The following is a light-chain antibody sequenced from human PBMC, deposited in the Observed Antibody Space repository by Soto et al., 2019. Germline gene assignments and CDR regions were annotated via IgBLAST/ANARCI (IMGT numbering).Light chain of an antibody. Sequence: DIQMTQSPSTLSVSVGDRVTITCRASQSISGWLAWYQQRPGKAPNLLIHTASTLKSGVPSRFSGSGSGTEFTLTISSLQPDDFAVYYCQHYDFNSGLTFGGGTNVEI. J-gene: IGKJ4*01. CDR3: QHYDFNSGLT. V-gene: IGKV1-5*03. CDR2: TAS. CDR1: QSISGW.